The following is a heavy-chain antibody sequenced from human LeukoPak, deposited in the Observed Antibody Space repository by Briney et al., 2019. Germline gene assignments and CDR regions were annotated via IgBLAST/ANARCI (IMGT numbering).Heavy chain of an antibody. CDR2: ISGSGGST. D-gene: IGHD2-2*01. CDR3: AKDADIVVVPADYFDY. J-gene: IGHJ4*02. V-gene: IGHV3-23*01. CDR1: GFTFSSYA. Sequence: GGSLRLSCAASGFTFSSYAMSWVRQAPGKGLEWVSAISGSGGSTYYADSVKGRFTISRDNSKNTLYLQMNSLRAEDTAVHYCAKDADIVVVPADYFDYWGQGTLVTVSS.